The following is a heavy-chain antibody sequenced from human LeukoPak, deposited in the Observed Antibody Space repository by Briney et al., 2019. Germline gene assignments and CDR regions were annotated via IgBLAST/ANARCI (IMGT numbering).Heavy chain of an antibody. CDR2: INHSGSS. J-gene: IGHJ4*02. V-gene: IGHV4-34*01. D-gene: IGHD6-19*01. Sequence: PSETLSLTCAVYGGSFSGYYWSWVRQPPGKGLEWIGEINHSGSSNYNPSLKSRVTISGDTSKNQFSLNPSSVTAADTAVYYCARGPKGSGWFLNYWSQGTLVTVSS. CDR3: ARGPKGSGWFLNY. CDR1: GGSFSGYY.